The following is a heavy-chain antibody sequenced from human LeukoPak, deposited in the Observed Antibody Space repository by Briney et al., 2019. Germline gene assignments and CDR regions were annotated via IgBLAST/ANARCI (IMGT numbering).Heavy chain of an antibody. V-gene: IGHV3-48*01. J-gene: IGHJ6*03. CDR3: ARRRAYQLLLNYYYYMDV. CDR2: ISSSSSTI. CDR1: GFTFSSYS. Sequence: GGSLRLSCAASGFTFSSYSMNWVRQAPGKGLEWVSYISSSSSTIYYADFVKGRFTISRDNAKNPLYLQMNSLRAEDTAVYYCARRRAYQLLLNYYYYMDVWGKGTTVTVSS. D-gene: IGHD2-2*01.